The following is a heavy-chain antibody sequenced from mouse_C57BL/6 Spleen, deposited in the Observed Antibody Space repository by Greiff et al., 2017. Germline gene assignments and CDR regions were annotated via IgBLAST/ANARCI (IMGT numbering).Heavy chain of an antibody. CDR3: TTHLNYGSSPFAY. CDR1: GYTFTDYE. D-gene: IGHD1-1*01. V-gene: IGHV1-15*01. Sequence: FQLQQSGAELVRPGASVTLSCKASGYTFTDYEMHWVKQTPVHGLEWIGAIDPETGGTASNQKFKGKAILTADKSSSTAYMELRSLTSEDSAVYYCTTHLNYGSSPFAYWGQGTLVTVSA. J-gene: IGHJ3*01. CDR2: IDPETGGT.